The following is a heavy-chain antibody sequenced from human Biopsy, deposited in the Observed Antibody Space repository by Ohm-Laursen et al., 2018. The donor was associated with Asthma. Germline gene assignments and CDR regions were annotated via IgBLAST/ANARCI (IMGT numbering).Heavy chain of an antibody. J-gene: IGHJ4*02. D-gene: IGHD3-3*01. V-gene: IGHV3-23*01. Sequence: SLRLSCSASGFTFSSYAMNWVRQAPGKGLEWVSAISGSGGSTYYADSVKGRFTTSRDKSKNTLYMQMNSLRAEDTAVYYCAKRWSYFDYWGQGTLVTVSS. CDR3: AKRWSYFDY. CDR1: GFTFSSYA. CDR2: ISGSGGST.